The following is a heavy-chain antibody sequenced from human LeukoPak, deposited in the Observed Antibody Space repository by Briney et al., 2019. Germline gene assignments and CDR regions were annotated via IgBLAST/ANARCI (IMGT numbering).Heavy chain of an antibody. V-gene: IGHV3-30*18. CDR1: GFTLSKYA. D-gene: IGHD3-10*01. CDR3: AKENYFGSGSQYYFDY. Sequence: GGSLRLSCAASGFTLSKYAMHRVRQAPGKGLEWVALRSYDGINKYYGDSVKGRFTISRDDSKSTLYLQMDSLRAEDTAVYYCAKENYFGSGSQYYFDYWGQGTLVTVSS. CDR2: RSYDGINK. J-gene: IGHJ4*02.